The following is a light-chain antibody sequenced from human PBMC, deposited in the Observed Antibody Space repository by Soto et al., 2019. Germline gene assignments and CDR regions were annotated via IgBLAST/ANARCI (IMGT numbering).Light chain of an antibody. CDR2: DAS. CDR1: QSVSSY. V-gene: IGKV3-20*01. J-gene: IGKJ4*01. CDR3: QQYGSSPLT. Sequence: VVLPQSPATLSLSPGERATLSCRSSQSVSSYLAWYQQKPGQAPRLLIYDASNRATGIPDRFSGSGSGTDFTLTISRLEPEDFAVYYCQQYGSSPLTFGGGTKVDIK.